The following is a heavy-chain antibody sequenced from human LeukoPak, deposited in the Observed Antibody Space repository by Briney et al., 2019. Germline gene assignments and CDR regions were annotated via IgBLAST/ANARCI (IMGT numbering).Heavy chain of an antibody. Sequence: ASVKVSCKVSGYTLTELSMHWVRQAPGKGLEWMGGFDPEDGETIYAQKVQCRVTMTEDTSTDTAYMELSSLRSEDTAVYYCATAKYRSGWYGALDIWGQGTMVTVSS. CDR3: ATAKYRSGWYGALDI. J-gene: IGHJ3*02. CDR2: FDPEDGET. V-gene: IGHV1-24*01. D-gene: IGHD6-19*01. CDR1: GYTLTELS.